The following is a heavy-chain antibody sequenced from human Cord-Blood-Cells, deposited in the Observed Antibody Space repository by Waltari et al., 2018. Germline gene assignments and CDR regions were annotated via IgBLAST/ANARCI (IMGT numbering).Heavy chain of an antibody. V-gene: IGHV1-46*01. D-gene: IGHD3-10*01. CDR3: AKEYYGSGGGPYYFDY. Sequence: QVQLVQSGAEVKKPGASVKVSCKASGYTFTSYYMHWVRQAPGQGLEWMGIINTGGGSTSYAQKFQGRVTMTGDGSKSTVDMELSSLRSEDTAVYYCAKEYYGSGGGPYYFDYWGQGTLVTVSS. CDR1: GYTFTSYY. CDR2: INTGGGST. J-gene: IGHJ4*02.